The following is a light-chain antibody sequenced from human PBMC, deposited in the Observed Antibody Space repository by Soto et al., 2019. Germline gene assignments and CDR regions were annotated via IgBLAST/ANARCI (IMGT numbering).Light chain of an antibody. CDR3: QQYGSSPKT. CDR1: QSVSSSY. V-gene: IGKV3-20*01. J-gene: IGKJ1*01. Sequence: EIVLTQSPGTLSLSPGERATLSCRASQSVSSSYLAWYKQKPGQAPRLLIYGASSRATGIPDRFSGSGSETDFPITISRLEPEDFAVYYCQQYGSSPKTFGQGTKVDIK. CDR2: GAS.